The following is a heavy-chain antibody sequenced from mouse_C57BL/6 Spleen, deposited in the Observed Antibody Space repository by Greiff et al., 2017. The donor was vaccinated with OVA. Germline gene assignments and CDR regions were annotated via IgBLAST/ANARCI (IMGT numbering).Heavy chain of an antibody. CDR2: IDPETGGT. Sequence: QVQLKESGAELVRPGASVTLSCKASGYTFTDYEMHWVKQTPVHGLEWIGAIDPETGGTAYNQKFKGKAILTADKSSSTAYMKLRSLTSEDSAVYYCTRMVYSNYNCWGQGTTLTVSS. D-gene: IGHD2-5*01. V-gene: IGHV1-15*01. CDR1: GYTFTDYE. CDR3: TRMVYSNYNC. J-gene: IGHJ2*01.